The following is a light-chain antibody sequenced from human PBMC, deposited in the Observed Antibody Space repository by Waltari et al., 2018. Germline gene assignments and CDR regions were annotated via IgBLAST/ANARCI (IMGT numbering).Light chain of an antibody. J-gene: IGKJ1*01. Sequence: EIILTQSPGTLSLSPGERATLSCRGSQSISRPLAWYQQKPGQAPRLLIYDASTRATGIPDRFSGSGSGTDFSLTISRLEPEDSAVYYCQHYVRLPATFGQGTKVEIK. V-gene: IGKV3-20*01. CDR2: DAS. CDR1: QSISRP. CDR3: QHYVRLPAT.